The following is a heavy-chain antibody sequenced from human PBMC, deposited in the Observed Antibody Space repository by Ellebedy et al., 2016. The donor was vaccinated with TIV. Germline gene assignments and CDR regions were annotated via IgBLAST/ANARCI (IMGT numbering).Heavy chain of an antibody. D-gene: IGHD3-9*01. J-gene: IGHJ4*02. CDR1: GYTFTSYY. V-gene: IGHV1-46*01. Sequence: ASVKVSXXASGYTFTSYYMHWVRQAPGQGLEWMGIINPSGGSTSYAQKFQGRVTITADESTSTAYMELSSLRSEDTAVYYCVRTILTGYGNYFDYWGQGTLVTVSS. CDR2: INPSGGST. CDR3: VRTILTGYGNYFDY.